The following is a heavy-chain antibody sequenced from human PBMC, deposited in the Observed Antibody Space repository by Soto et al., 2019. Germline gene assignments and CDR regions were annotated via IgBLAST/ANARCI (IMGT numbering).Heavy chain of an antibody. V-gene: IGHV4-4*02. CDR3: ARGDSGYDPLDY. CDR2: IYHSGST. J-gene: IGHJ4*02. CDR1: GGSISSSNW. Sequence: QVQLQESGPGLVKPSGTLSLTCAVSGGSISSSNWWSWVRQPPGKGLEWIGEIYHSGSTNYNPSLKSRVXXXVXXSKNPFSLKLSSVTAADTAVYYCARGDSGYDPLDYWGQGTLVTVSS. D-gene: IGHD5-12*01.